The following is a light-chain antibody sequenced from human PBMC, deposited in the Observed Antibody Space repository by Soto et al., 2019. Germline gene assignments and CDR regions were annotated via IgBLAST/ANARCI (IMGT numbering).Light chain of an antibody. CDR2: EVS. V-gene: IGLV2-14*01. J-gene: IGLJ3*02. CDR1: SSDVGAYDY. Sequence: QSALTQPASVSGSPGQSITISCTGTSSDVGAYDYVSWYQQHPGKAPKFMLYEVSNRPSGLSNRFSGSKSGNTASLTNSGPQAEDQADYYCRSYTTSNTWVFGGGTKLTVL. CDR3: RSYTTSNTWV.